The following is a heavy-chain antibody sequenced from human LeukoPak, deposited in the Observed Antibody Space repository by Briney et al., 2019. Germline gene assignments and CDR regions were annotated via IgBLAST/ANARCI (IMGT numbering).Heavy chain of an antibody. Sequence: SETLSLTCTVSGGSISSYDWSWIRQPPGKGLEWIGYIYYSGSTNYNPSLKSRVTISVDTSKNQFSLKLSSVTAADTAVYYCARVTYYYDSSGYYYVSHFDYWGQGTLVTVSS. CDR2: IYYSGST. D-gene: IGHD3-22*01. CDR3: ARVTYYYDSSGYYYVSHFDY. J-gene: IGHJ4*02. V-gene: IGHV4-59*01. CDR1: GGSISSYD.